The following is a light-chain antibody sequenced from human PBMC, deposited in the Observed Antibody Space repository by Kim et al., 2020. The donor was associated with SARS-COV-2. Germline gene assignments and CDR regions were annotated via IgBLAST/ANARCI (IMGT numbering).Light chain of an antibody. CDR1: QSIRTW. Sequence: SASIADRVTITYRTSQSIRTWLAWYQQKPGKVPELLIYKASTLESGVPSRFSGSGSGTEFTLPISSLQPDDFATYYCLQYGHWRTFGQGTKVDIK. J-gene: IGKJ1*01. V-gene: IGKV1-5*03. CDR3: LQYGHWRT. CDR2: KAS.